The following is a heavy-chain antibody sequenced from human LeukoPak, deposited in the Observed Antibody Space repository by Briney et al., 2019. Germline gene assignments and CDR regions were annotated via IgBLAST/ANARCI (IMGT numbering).Heavy chain of an antibody. Sequence: PGGSLRLSCAASGFTFSSYAMSWVRQAPGKGLEWVSAISGSGGSTYYADSVKGRFTISRDNSKNTLYLQMNSLRAEDTAVYYCAKVRYSSSWYRPSYYFDYWGQGTLVTVSS. CDR1: GFTFSSYA. J-gene: IGHJ4*02. D-gene: IGHD6-13*01. CDR3: AKVRYSSSWYRPSYYFDY. V-gene: IGHV3-23*01. CDR2: ISGSGGST.